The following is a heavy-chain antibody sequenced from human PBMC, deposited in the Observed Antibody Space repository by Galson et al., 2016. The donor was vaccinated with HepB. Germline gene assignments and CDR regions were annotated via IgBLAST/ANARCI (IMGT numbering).Heavy chain of an antibody. V-gene: IGHV3-64D*09. CDR1: GFSFSSYV. J-gene: IGHJ4*02. D-gene: IGHD3-3*01. Sequence: SLRLSCAASGFSFSSYVMFWVRQAPGKGLEFVSAIGSAGRSTHYADSLRGRFTVSRDNSKNMLYLQMSSLRAEDTAVYYCGKYEFDYWGQGTLATVSS. CDR2: IGSAGRST. CDR3: GKYEFDY.